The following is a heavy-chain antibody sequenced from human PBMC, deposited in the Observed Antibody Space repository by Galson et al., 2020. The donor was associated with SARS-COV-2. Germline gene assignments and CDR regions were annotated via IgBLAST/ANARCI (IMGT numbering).Heavy chain of an antibody. CDR3: TREYYDYVWGNYRYGDY. CDR1: GFTFGDYA. CDR2: IRSKAYGGTT. J-gene: IGHJ4*02. D-gene: IGHD3-16*02. Sequence: GESLKISCTASGFTFGDYAMSWFRQAPGKGLEWVGFIRSKAYGGTTEYAASVKGRFTISRDDSKSIAYLQMNSLKTEDTAVYYCTREYYDYVWGNYRYGDYWGQGTLVTVSS. V-gene: IGHV3-49*03.